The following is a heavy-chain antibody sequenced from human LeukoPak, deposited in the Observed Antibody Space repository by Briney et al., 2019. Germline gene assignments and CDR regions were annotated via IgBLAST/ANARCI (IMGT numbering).Heavy chain of an antibody. CDR3: ARAKDCSSITCPFDI. Sequence: GGSLRLSCAASAFTFHDYGMSWVRQAPGKGLEWVSSINWNSGGTGYADSVKGRFSISRDNGKNSLYLQMNSLRAEDTALYYCARAKDCSSITCPFDIWGQGTMVTVSS. CDR1: AFTFHDYG. V-gene: IGHV3-20*04. D-gene: IGHD2-2*01. J-gene: IGHJ3*02. CDR2: INWNSGGT.